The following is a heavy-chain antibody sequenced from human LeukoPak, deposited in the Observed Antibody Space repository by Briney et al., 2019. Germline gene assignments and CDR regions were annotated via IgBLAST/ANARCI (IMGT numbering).Heavy chain of an antibody. CDR3: ARSLAYSSSWYTFDY. CDR1: GGSFSSYA. D-gene: IGHD6-13*01. CDR2: XIPIFGTA. J-gene: IGHJ4*02. V-gene: IGHV1-69*06. Sequence: GSSVKVSCKASGGSFSSYAISWVRQAPGQGLEXXXXXIPIFGTANYAQKFQGRVTITADKSTSTAYMELSSLRSEDTAVYYCARSLAYSSSWYTFDYWGQGTLVTVSS.